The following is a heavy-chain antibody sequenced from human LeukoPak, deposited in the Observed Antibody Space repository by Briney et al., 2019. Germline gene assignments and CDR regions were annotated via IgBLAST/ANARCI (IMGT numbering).Heavy chain of an antibody. V-gene: IGHV1-69*13. Sequence: ASVKVSCKASGGTFSSYAISWVRQAPGQGLEWMGGSIPIFGTANYAQKFQGRVTITADESTSTAYMELSSLRSEDTAVYYCARAPDAYINGDFDYWGQGTLVTVSP. J-gene: IGHJ4*02. CDR1: GGTFSSYA. CDR3: ARAPDAYINGDFDY. D-gene: IGHD5-24*01. CDR2: SIPIFGTA.